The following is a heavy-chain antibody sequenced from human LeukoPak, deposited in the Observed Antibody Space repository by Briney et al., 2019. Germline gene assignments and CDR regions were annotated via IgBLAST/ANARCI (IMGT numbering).Heavy chain of an antibody. V-gene: IGHV4-34*01. Sequence: PSETLSLTCAVYGGSFRGYYWSWIRHPPGKGLECMRDINHSGSTNYNPSLKSRVTISVDTSKNQFSLKLSSVTAADTAVYYCARVLKDYGDIEYFQHWGQGTLVTVSS. CDR3: ARVLKDYGDIEYFQH. D-gene: IGHD4-17*01. J-gene: IGHJ1*01. CDR1: GGSFRGYY. CDR2: INHSGST.